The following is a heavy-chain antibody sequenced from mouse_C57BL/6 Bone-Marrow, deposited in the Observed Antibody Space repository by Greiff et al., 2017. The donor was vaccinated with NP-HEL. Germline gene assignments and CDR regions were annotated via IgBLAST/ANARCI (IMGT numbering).Heavy chain of an antibody. CDR1: GYTFTDYN. V-gene: IGHV1-18*01. J-gene: IGHJ4*01. D-gene: IGHD1-1*01. CDR3: ARDYYGSSYPHYAMDY. Sequence: VQLQQSGPELVKPGASVKIPCKASGYTFTDYNMDWVKQSHGKSLEWIGDINPNNGGTIYNQKFKGKATLTVDKSSSTAYMELRSLTSEDTAVYYCARDYYGSSYPHYAMDYWGQGTSVTVSS. CDR2: INPNNGGT.